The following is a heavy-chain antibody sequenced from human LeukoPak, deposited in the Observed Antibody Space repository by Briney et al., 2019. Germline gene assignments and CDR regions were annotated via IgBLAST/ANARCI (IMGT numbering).Heavy chain of an antibody. J-gene: IGHJ4*02. V-gene: IGHV3-21*01. CDR3: ARDFDGDYVGVDY. D-gene: IGHD4-17*01. Sequence: GGSLRLSCAASGFTFSSYSMTWVRQAPGKGLEWVSSISSSSSYIYYADSVKGRFTISRDNAKNSLYLQMNSLRAEDTAVYYCARDFDGDYVGVDYWGQGTLVTVSS. CDR1: GFTFSSYS. CDR2: ISSSSSYI.